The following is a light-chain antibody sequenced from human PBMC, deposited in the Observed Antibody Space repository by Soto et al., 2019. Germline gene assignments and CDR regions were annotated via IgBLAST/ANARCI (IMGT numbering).Light chain of an antibody. V-gene: IGKV1-39*01. CDR2: AAS. Sequence: IRMTQSPSSFSASTGDRVTITCRASQSIINFLHWYQQKPGKAPKLLIYAASTLQSGVPSRFSGSGSGTDFTLTISNLQPEDFAIYYCQQSYNMPRTFGQGTRLEI. J-gene: IGKJ5*01. CDR1: QSIINF. CDR3: QQSYNMPRT.